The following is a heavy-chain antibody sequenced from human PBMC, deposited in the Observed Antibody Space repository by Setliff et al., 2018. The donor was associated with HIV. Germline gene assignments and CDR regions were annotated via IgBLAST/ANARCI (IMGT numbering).Heavy chain of an antibody. CDR3: ARDLYSSGWYGLYYYGMDV. J-gene: IGHJ6*02. CDR2: IYYSGST. V-gene: IGHV4-61*01. CDR1: GGSVGSGSYY. Sequence: SETLSLTCSVSGGSVGSGSYYWSWIRQSPGKGLEWLGYIYYSGSTYYNPSLKSRVTISVDTSKNQFSLKLSSVTAADTAVYYCARDLYSSGWYGLYYYGMDVWGQGTTVTVSS. D-gene: IGHD6-19*01.